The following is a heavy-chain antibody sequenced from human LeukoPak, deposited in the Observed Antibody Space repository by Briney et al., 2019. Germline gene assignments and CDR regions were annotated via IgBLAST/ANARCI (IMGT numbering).Heavy chain of an antibody. J-gene: IGHJ3*01. V-gene: IGHV4-59*11. D-gene: IGHD4-17*01. Sequence: SETLSLTCSVSDDSFSSHYWTWIRQPPGKGLEWIAYISYSGGTNYNPSLKSRVTISVDTSKNQFSLRLSSVTAADTAVYYCARDRTTVTKGFDLWGQGTMVTVSS. CDR3: ARDRTTVTKGFDL. CDR2: ISYSGGT. CDR1: DDSFSSHY.